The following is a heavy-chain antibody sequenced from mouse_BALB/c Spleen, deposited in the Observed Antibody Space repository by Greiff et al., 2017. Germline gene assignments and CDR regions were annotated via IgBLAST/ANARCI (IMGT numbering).Heavy chain of an antibody. V-gene: IGHV1-14*01. CDR2: INPYNDGT. D-gene: IGHD2-4*01. CDR3: AKDYGLDD. Sequence: VLLLQSGPELVKPGASVKMSCTASGFTFTSYVMHWVKQKPGQGLEWIGYINPYNDGTKYNEKFKDKATLTSDKSTSTAYMELSSLTSEDSAVYYCAKDYGLDDWGQGTMVTVAA. J-gene: IGHJ3*01. CDR1: GFTFTSYV.